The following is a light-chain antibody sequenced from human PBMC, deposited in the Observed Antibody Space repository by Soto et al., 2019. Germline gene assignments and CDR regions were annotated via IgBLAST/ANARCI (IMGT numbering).Light chain of an antibody. J-gene: IGKJ1*01. CDR3: QQYNTYPWT. CDR1: QTISNW. CDR2: DAS. V-gene: IGKV1-5*01. Sequence: DIQMSQSPSTLSASVGARITITCRASQTISNWLAWFQQKPGKAPKLLIFDASNLESGVPSRFSGSGSGTDFTLTISNLQPDDFATYYCQQYNTYPWTFGRGTEVEIK.